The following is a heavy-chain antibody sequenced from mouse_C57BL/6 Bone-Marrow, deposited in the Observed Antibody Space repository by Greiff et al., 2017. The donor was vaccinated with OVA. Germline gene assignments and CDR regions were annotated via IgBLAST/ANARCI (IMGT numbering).Heavy chain of an antibody. CDR1: GYSFTGYY. J-gene: IGHJ3*01. Sequence: EVKVVESGPELVKPGASVKISCKASGYSFTGYYMNWVKQSPEKSLEWIGEINPSTGGTTYNQKFKAKATLTVDKSSSTAYMQLKSLTSEDSAVYYCTLYDGSWFAYWGQGTLVTVSA. D-gene: IGHD2-12*01. CDR3: TLYDGSWFAY. V-gene: IGHV1-42*01. CDR2: INPSTGGT.